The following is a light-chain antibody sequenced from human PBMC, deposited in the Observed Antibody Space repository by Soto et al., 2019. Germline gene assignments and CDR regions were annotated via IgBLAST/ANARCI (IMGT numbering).Light chain of an antibody. CDR3: QQRSNWPPYT. Sequence: EIVLTQSPATLSLSPGGRTNLSCRARQGVCHYLAWYQQKPGQAPRLLIYDASNRATGIPARFSGSGSGTDFTLTISSLEPEDFAVYYCQQRSNWPPYTFGQGTKLEIK. V-gene: IGKV3-11*01. CDR2: DAS. CDR1: QGVCHY. J-gene: IGKJ2*01.